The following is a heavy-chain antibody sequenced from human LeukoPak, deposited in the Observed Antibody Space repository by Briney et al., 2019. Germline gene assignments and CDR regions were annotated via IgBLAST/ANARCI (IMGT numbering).Heavy chain of an antibody. V-gene: IGHV4-4*07. J-gene: IGHJ4*02. D-gene: IGHD3-22*01. CDR2: IYTTGST. CDR3: ARAGYYYDSSAYAIDY. Sequence: SETLSLTCSVSGGSISNYYWSWIRKPAGRELEWIGHIYTTGSTNYNPSLKSRVTMSVDTSKNQFSLKLRSVTAADTAVYYCARAGYYYDSSAYAIDYWGQGTLVTVSS. CDR1: GGSISNYY.